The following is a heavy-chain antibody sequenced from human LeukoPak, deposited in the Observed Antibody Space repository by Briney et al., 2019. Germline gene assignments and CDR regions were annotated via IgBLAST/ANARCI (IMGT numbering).Heavy chain of an antibody. CDR1: GGSFSGYY. V-gene: IGHV4-34*01. Sequence: SETLSLTCAVYGGSFSGYYWSWIRQPPGKGLEWIGEINHSGSTNYNPSLKSRVTISVDTSKNQFSLKLSSVTAAHTAASYWARFNVLLWFGELFSRGMDVWGQGTTVTVSS. D-gene: IGHD3-10*01. CDR2: INHSGST. J-gene: IGHJ6*02. CDR3: ARFNVLLWFGELFSRGMDV.